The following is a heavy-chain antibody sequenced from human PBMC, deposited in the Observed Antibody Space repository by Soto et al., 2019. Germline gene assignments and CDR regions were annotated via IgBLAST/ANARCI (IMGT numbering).Heavy chain of an antibody. Sequence: EAQLLESGGGLLQPGGSLRLSCAASGFPFSSYAMSWVRLAPGQGLEWVSGITGSGAITYYTDSVKGRFTISRDNSKNTLYLQMHSLRAEDTAVYYCARDVWETTSMYYGLDVWGLGTTVTVSS. CDR1: GFPFSSYA. D-gene: IGHD1-26*01. CDR2: ITGSGAIT. V-gene: IGHV3-23*01. J-gene: IGHJ6*02. CDR3: ARDVWETTSMYYGLDV.